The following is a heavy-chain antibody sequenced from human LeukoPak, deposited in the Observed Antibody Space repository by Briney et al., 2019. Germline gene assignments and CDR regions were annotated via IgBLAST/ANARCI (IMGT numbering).Heavy chain of an antibody. D-gene: IGHD4-23*01. J-gene: IGHJ4*02. CDR2: ISYDGSNK. CDR3: ARAPSHYGGSLLFDY. V-gene: IGHV3-30*03. CDR1: GFTFSSYG. Sequence: PGGSLRLSCAASGFTFSSYGMHWVRQAPGKGLEWVAVISYDGSNKYYADSVKGRFTISRDNSKNTLYLQMNSLRAEDTAVYYCARAPSHYGGSLLFDYWGQGTLVTVSS.